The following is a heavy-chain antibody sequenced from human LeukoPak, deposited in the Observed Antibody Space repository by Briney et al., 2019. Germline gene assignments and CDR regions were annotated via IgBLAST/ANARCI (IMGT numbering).Heavy chain of an antibody. D-gene: IGHD6-13*01. Sequence: SVKVSCKASGGTFGSYAISWVRQAPGQGLEWMGRIIPIFGTANYAQKFQGRVTITTDESTSTAYMELSSLRSEDTAVYYCAREGYSSSWDFDYWGQGTLVTVSS. CDR3: AREGYSSSWDFDY. J-gene: IGHJ4*02. CDR1: GGTFGSYA. CDR2: IIPIFGTA. V-gene: IGHV1-69*05.